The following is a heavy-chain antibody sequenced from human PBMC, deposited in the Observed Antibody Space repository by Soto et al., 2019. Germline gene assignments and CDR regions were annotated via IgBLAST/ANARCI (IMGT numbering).Heavy chain of an antibody. V-gene: IGHV4-59*01. J-gene: IGHJ6*02. D-gene: IGHD3-3*01. Sequence: SETLSLTCTVSGGSISSYYWSWIRQPPGKGLEWIGYIYYSGSTNYNPSLKSRVPISVDTSKNQFPLKLSFVTAADTAVYYCAKKIGVTYYYYYGMDFWGQGTTVTVSS. CDR1: GGSISSYY. CDR3: AKKIGVTYYYYYGMDF. CDR2: IYYSGST.